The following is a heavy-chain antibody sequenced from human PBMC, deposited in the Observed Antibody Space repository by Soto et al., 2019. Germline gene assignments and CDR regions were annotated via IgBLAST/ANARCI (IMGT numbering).Heavy chain of an antibody. CDR2: IYSIRST. D-gene: IGHD4-4*01. CDR3: VRHKHYSNYFDY. V-gene: IGHV4-39*01. J-gene: IGHJ4*02. Sequence: SETLSLTCTVSGGSISTSNYYWAWIRQPPGKGLEWIGSIYSIRSTYYNPSLESRVTISVDTSKNQFSLRLSSVTAADTAVFYCVRHKHYSNYFDYWGQGTLVTVSS. CDR1: GGSISTSNYY.